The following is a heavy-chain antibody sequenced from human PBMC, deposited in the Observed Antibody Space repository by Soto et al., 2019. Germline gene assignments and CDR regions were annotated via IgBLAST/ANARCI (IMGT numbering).Heavy chain of an antibody. J-gene: IGHJ4*02. CDR1: GFTFSDFY. D-gene: IGHD5-18*01. V-gene: IGHV3-11*05. Sequence: QVQLVESGGGLVKPGGSLRPSCAASGFTFSDFYMTWIRQAPGKGLEWVSHISSTGTYTNYADSVKGRFTVSRDSANNSLYLEMNSLRAEDTAVYFCARDRDTYGHGFFDYWGQGTLVTVSS. CDR2: ISSTGTYT. CDR3: ARDRDTYGHGFFDY.